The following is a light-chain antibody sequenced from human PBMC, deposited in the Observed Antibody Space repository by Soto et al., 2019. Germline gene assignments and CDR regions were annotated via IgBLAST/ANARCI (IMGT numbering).Light chain of an antibody. Sequence: TQSPATLSVSPGARAALSCRASQTVSSKLAWYQQKPGQAPRLLIYGASSRATGIPDRFSGSGSGTDFTLTISRLEPEDFAVYYCQQYGSSPGTFGQGTKVDIK. CDR3: QQYGSSPGT. J-gene: IGKJ1*01. V-gene: IGKV3-20*01. CDR2: GAS. CDR1: QTVSSK.